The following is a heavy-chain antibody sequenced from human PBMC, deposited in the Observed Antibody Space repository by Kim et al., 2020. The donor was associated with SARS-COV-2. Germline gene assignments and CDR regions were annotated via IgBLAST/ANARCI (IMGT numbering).Heavy chain of an antibody. CDR2: IYSGGST. CDR3: ARGLVEMATRDY. V-gene: IGHV3-66*01. D-gene: IGHD5-12*01. CDR1: GFTVSSNY. Sequence: GGSLRLSCAASGFTVSSNYMSWVRQAPGKGLEWVSVIYSGGSTYYADSVKGRFTISRYNSKNTLYLQMNSLRAEDTAVYYCARGLVEMATRDYWGQGTLVTVSS. J-gene: IGHJ4*02.